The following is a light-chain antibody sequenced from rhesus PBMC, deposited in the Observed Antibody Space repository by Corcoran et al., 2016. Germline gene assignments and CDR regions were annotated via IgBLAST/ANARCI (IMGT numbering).Light chain of an antibody. J-gene: IGKJ3*01. Sequence: DIQMTQSPSSLSASVGDKATITCHASQGISSWLAWYQQKPGKAPKPLIYYAFSFQSGVPSKFSGRGTGTDYTLTISSRQPEDFATYYCQPYDDLPFTFGPGTKLDIK. CDR1: QGISSW. CDR3: QPYDDLPFT. V-gene: IGKV1-19*01. CDR2: YAF.